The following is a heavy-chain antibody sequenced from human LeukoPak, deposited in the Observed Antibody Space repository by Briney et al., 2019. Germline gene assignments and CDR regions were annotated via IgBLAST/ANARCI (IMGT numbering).Heavy chain of an antibody. CDR2: INHSGST. V-gene: IGHV4-34*01. CDR1: GGSFSGYY. D-gene: IGHD2-2*01. Sequence: SETLSLTCAVYGGSFSGYYWSWIRQPPGKGLEWIGEINHSGSTNYNPSLKSRVTISVDTSKNQFSLKLSSVTAADTAVYYCARVDCSSTSCYDRFFDYWSQGTLVTVSS. CDR3: ARVDCSSTSCYDRFFDY. J-gene: IGHJ4*02.